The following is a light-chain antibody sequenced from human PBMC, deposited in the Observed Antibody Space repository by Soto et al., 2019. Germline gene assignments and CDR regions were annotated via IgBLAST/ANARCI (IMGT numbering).Light chain of an antibody. CDR2: EVS. J-gene: IGLJ1*01. Sequence: ALTQPPSVSGSPGQSVTISCTGTSSDVGSYNRVSWYQQPPGTAPKLMIYEVSNRPSGVPDRFSGSKSGNTASLTISGLQAEDEADYYCSLYTSSSLYVFGTGTKVTVL. CDR3: SLYTSSSLYV. V-gene: IGLV2-18*01. CDR1: SSDVGSYNR.